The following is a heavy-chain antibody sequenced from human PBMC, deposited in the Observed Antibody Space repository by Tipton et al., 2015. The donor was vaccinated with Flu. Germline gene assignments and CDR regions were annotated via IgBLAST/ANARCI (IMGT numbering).Heavy chain of an antibody. Sequence: TLSLTCTVSGYSISSGYYWGWIRQPPGKGLEWIGSIYHSGSTYYNPSLKSRVTISVDTPKNQFSLKLRSVPTADTAVYYCAKLGPRRCSGSSCYVNWFDPWGQGTLVTVSS. CDR3: AKLGPRRCSGSSCYVNWFDP. J-gene: IGHJ5*02. V-gene: IGHV4-38-2*02. CDR2: IYHSGST. D-gene: IGHD2-15*01. CDR1: GYSISSGYY.